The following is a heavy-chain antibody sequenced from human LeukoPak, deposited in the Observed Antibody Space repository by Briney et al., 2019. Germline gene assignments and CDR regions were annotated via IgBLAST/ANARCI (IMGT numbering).Heavy chain of an antibody. V-gene: IGHV3-66*01. CDR1: GFTFSSYW. J-gene: IGHJ4*02. Sequence: GGSLRLSCAAPGFTFSSYWMHWVRQAPGKGLEWVSVIYSGGSTYYADSVKGRFTISRDNSKNTLYLQMNSLRAEDTAVYYCARDSSGRIDYWGQGTLVTVSS. CDR2: IYSGGST. D-gene: IGHD6-19*01. CDR3: ARDSSGRIDY.